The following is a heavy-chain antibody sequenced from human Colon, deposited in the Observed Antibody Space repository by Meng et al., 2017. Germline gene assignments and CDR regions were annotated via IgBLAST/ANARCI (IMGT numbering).Heavy chain of an antibody. J-gene: IGHJ4*02. CDR2: VYYDGTT. CDR3: ARDWGSGTPY. V-gene: IGHV4-61*01. D-gene: IGHD3-10*01. Sequence: QVRLQESGPGLVRPSETLSLTCTVSGDSVNNRTYYWTWIRQPPEKGLEWIGYVYYDGTTNYNPFLESRLTMSIDTSKNQFSLKLSSVTAADTAVYYCARDWGSGTPYWGQGTLVTVSS. CDR1: GDSVNNRTYY.